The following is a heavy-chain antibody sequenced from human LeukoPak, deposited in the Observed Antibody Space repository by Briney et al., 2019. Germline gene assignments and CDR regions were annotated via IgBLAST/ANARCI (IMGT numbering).Heavy chain of an antibody. D-gene: IGHD2-2*01. Sequence: GGSLRLSCAASGFTFSSYAMSRVRQAPGKGLEWVSVISVGGDITHYADSVKGRFTISRSNSKNTLYLQMNSLRAEDTAVYYCAKAYCSSSSCSSDYWGQGTLVTVSS. CDR3: AKAYCSSSSCSSDY. CDR1: GFTFSSYA. J-gene: IGHJ4*02. CDR2: ISVGGDIT. V-gene: IGHV3-23*01.